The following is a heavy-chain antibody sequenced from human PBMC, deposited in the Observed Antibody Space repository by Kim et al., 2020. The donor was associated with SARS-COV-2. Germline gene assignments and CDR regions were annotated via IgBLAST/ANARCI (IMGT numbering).Heavy chain of an antibody. CDR3: ARTTTGWPNWFDS. V-gene: IGHV1-8*02. Sequence: ASVKVSCMASGYFFSTYDINWVRQASGQGLEWLGWVTPSSVNTGSAQKFQGRVTMTRDTSIRTAYMELRNLRSEDTAIYYCARTTTGWPNWFDSWGQGTLVTVSS. CDR2: VTPSSVNT. D-gene: IGHD6-19*01. J-gene: IGHJ5*01. CDR1: GYFFSTYD.